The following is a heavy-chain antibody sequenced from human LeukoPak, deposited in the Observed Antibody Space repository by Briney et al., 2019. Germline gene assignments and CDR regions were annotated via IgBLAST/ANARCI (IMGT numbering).Heavy chain of an antibody. Sequence: GGSLRLSCAASGFTVSSNYMSWVRQAPGKGLEWVSVIYSGGSTYYADSVKGRFTISRDNSKNTLYLQMNSLRAEDTAVYYCARALRDGYNRGFDYWGQGTLVTVSS. V-gene: IGHV3-66*01. J-gene: IGHJ4*02. CDR1: GFTVSSNY. CDR2: IYSGGST. CDR3: ARALRDGYNRGFDY. D-gene: IGHD5-24*01.